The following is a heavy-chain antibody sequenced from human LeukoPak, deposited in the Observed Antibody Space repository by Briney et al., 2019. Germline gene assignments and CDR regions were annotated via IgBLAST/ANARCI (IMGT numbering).Heavy chain of an antibody. CDR1: GFTFSTYT. CDR3: ARGRYYMDY. Sequence: GGSLRLSCEASGFTFSTYTMHWVRQAPGKGLEWVALISSDGNNKDYADSVKGRFTISRDNSKNTLYLQMNSLRGEDTALYFCARGRYYMDYWGQGTLVTVSS. J-gene: IGHJ4*02. V-gene: IGHV3-30-3*01. CDR2: ISSDGNNK.